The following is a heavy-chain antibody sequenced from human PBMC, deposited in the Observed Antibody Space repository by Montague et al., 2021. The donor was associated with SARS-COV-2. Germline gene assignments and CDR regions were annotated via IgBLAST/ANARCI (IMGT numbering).Heavy chain of an antibody. D-gene: IGHD3-10*01. CDR2: IRRDGGQS. CDR1: GFMFSNTG. V-gene: IGHV3-30*02. Sequence: SLRLSCAASGFMFSNTGMHWVRQAPGKGLEWVAVIRRDGGQSFHAGFMKGRFAISRDNAKNTLYLQMNSLKAEDTAVYYCVKAQSGSATYYTAGHYYGMDVWGQGTTVIVSS. CDR3: VKAQSGSATYYTAGHYYGMDV. J-gene: IGHJ6*02.